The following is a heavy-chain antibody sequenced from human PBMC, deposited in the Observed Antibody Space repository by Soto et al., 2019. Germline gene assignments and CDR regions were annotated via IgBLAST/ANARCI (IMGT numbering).Heavy chain of an antibody. Sequence: PSETLSLTCTVSGGSISNSRYYWGWIRQPPGKGLEWIGSIYYTGSTYYNPSLKSRVTISVDTSKNQFSLKLSSVTAADTAVYYCARRSDSSTSWWFDPWGQGTLVTVSS. CDR2: IYYTGST. V-gene: IGHV4-39*01. J-gene: IGHJ5*02. D-gene: IGHD6-6*01. CDR3: ARRSDSSTSWWFDP. CDR1: GGSISNSRYY.